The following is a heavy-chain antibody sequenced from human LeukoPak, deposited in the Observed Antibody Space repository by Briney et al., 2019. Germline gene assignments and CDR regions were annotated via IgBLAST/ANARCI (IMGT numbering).Heavy chain of an antibody. Sequence: GASVKVSCKASGYTFPNYGISWVRQAPGQGLEWMGWISAYNGNTNYAQKLQGRVTTTTDTSTSTAYMELRSLRSDDTAVYYCARNHYYDILTGSVTYSMDVWGQGTTVTVS. CDR2: ISAYNGNT. V-gene: IGHV1-18*01. J-gene: IGHJ6*02. CDR3: ARNHYYDILTGSVTYSMDV. CDR1: GYTFPNYG. D-gene: IGHD3-9*01.